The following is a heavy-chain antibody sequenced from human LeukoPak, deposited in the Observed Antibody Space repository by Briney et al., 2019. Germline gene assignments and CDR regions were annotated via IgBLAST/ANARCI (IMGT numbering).Heavy chain of an antibody. Sequence: ASVKVSCKASGYIFSDYYMHWVRQAPGQGLEWLGWINPKSGAADYGQQFRGRVTMTRYTSINTDYMEMKRVTSDDTAVYYCARGAEAETSPLDFWGQGTLVIVS. J-gene: IGHJ4*02. CDR2: INPKSGAA. CDR3: ARGAEAETSPLDF. D-gene: IGHD6-13*01. CDR1: GYIFSDYY. V-gene: IGHV1-2*02.